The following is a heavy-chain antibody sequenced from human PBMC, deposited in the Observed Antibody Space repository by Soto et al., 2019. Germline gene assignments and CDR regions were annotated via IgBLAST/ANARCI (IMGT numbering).Heavy chain of an antibody. CDR2: ISGSGSNT. CDR1: GFTFNNFA. D-gene: IGHD6-13*01. Sequence: VQLMESGGGLERPGGSLRLSCAASGFTFNNFAMIWVRQAPGKGLEWVSAISGSGSNTYYADSVKGRFTISRDNSKNTVSLQMNSLRVEDTAVYYCTTGEERNSNWYGIFASWGQGTQVTVSS. CDR3: TTGEERNSNWYGIFAS. J-gene: IGHJ1*01. V-gene: IGHV3-23*01.